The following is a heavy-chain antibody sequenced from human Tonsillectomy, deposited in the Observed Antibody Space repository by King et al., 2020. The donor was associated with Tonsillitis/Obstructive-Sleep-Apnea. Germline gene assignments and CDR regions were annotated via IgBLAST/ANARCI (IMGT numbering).Heavy chain of an antibody. J-gene: IGHJ6*04. V-gene: IGHV1-18*01. D-gene: IGHD3-10*01. CDR3: ARFSGGMTKVQGIIIDYGMDV. CDR2: ISGYNGNT. CDR1: GYTLTSYG. Sequence: QLVQSGAEVKKPGASVKVSCKASGYTLTSYGISWVRQAPGQGLEWMGWISGYNGNTNYAQKFQGRVTMTTDTSTNTAYMELRSLRSDDTAVFYCARFSGGMTKVQGIIIDYGMDVWGKGTTVTVSS.